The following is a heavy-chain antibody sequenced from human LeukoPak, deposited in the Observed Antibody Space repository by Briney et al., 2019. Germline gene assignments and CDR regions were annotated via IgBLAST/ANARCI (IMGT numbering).Heavy chain of an antibody. CDR1: GGSISSGGYY. V-gene: IGHV4-31*03. CDR3: ARERMYSSSYFDY. Sequence: SQTLSLTCTVSGGSISSGGYYWSWIRQHPGKGLEWIGYIYYSGSTYYNPSLKSRVTISVDTSKNQFSLKLSSVTAADTAVYYCARERMYSSSYFDYRGQGTLVTVSS. D-gene: IGHD6-6*01. CDR2: IYYSGST. J-gene: IGHJ4*02.